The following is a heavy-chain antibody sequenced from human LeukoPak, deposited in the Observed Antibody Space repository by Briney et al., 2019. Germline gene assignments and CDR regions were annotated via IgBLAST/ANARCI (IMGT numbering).Heavy chain of an antibody. CDR2: IRSKANSYAT. CDR1: GFTFSGSA. V-gene: IGHV3-73*01. CDR3: TRHPVAGPHA. Sequence: GGSLRLSCAASGFTFSGSAMHWVRQASGKGLEWVGRIRSKANSYATAYAASVKGRFTISRDDSKNTAYLQMNSLKTEDTAVYYCTRHPVAGPHAWGQGTLVTVSS. J-gene: IGHJ5*02. D-gene: IGHD6-19*01.